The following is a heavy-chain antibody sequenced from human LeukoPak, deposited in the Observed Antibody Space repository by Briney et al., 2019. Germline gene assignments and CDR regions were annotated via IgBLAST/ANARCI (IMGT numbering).Heavy chain of an antibody. CDR1: GVSISSSNSY. CDR3: ARLPTVTFFDY. V-gene: IGHV4-39*01. J-gene: IGHJ4*02. D-gene: IGHD4-17*01. Sequence: SETLSLTCTVSGVSISSSNSYWGWIRQPPGKGLEWIGSIYYTGNTYYNASLKSRVTISIDTSKNQISLRLTSVTATDTAMYYCARLPTVTFFDYWGQGTLVTVSS. CDR2: IYYTGNT.